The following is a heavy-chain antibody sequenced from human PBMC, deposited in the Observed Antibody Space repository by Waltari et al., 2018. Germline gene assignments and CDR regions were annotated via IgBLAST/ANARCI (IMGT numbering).Heavy chain of an antibody. CDR2: VRSDGTNK. D-gene: IGHD3-3*01. V-gene: IGHV3-30*02. CDR1: GFTFSHFG. Sequence: QGQLVESGGGVVQSGGSLRLSCAAHGFTFSHFGMHWVRQAPGKGLEWVTFVRSDGTNKYYGDSVGGRFTISRDDSKNTLYLQMSSLRAEDTAVYYCAKDLTSFGVGYYCDSWGQGTLVTVSS. J-gene: IGHJ4*02. CDR3: AKDLTSFGVGYYCDS.